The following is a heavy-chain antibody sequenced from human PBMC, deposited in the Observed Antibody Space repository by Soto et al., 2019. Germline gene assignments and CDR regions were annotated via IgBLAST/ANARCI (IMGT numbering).Heavy chain of an antibody. J-gene: IGHJ4*02. D-gene: IGHD5-12*01. Sequence: EVKLVESGGGLVQPGRSLRLSCAASGFTFDDYAMHWVRQAPGKGLEWVSGISWNSGSIGYADSVKGRFTISRDNAKNSLYLQMNSLRAEDTALYYCAKSPGIYSGYDCFDYWGQGTLVTVSS. CDR3: AKSPGIYSGYDCFDY. V-gene: IGHV3-9*01. CDR2: ISWNSGSI. CDR1: GFTFDDYA.